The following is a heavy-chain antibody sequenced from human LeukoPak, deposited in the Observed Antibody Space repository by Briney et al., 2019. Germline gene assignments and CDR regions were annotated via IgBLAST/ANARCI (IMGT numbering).Heavy chain of an antibody. J-gene: IGHJ1*01. CDR2: IYTSGST. D-gene: IGHD6-13*01. Sequence: PSETLPLTCTVSGGSISSYYWSWIRQPAGKGLEWIGRIYTSGSTNYNPSLKSRVTMSVDTSKNQFSLKLSSVTAADTAVYYCARGGWAAVGTAYFQHWGQGTLVTVSS. CDR3: ARGGWAAVGTAYFQH. V-gene: IGHV4-4*07. CDR1: GGSISSYY.